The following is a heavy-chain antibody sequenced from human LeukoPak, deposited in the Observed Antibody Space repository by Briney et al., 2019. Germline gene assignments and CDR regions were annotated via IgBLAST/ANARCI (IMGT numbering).Heavy chain of an antibody. CDR3: ASRRNYYDSSGVYY. Sequence: SVKVSCKASGGTFSSYAISWVRQAPGQGLEWMGRIIPIFGTANYAQKFQGRVTITTDESTSTAYMELSSLRSEDTAGYYCASRRNYYDSSGVYYWGQGTLVTVSS. D-gene: IGHD3-22*01. CDR2: IIPIFGTA. CDR1: GGTFSSYA. V-gene: IGHV1-69*05. J-gene: IGHJ4*02.